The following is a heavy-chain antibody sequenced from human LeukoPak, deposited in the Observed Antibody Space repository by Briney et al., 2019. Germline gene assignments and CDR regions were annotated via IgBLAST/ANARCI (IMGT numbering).Heavy chain of an antibody. CDR1: GGSFSGYY. D-gene: IGHD1-20*01. J-gene: IGHJ4*02. Sequence: SETLSLTCAVYGGSFSGYYWSWIRQPPGKGLEWIGEINHSGSTNYNPSLKSRVTISVDTSKIQFSLKLSSVIAADTDVYYCARGITGMYRIFDYWGQGTLVTVSS. CDR2: INHSGST. V-gene: IGHV4-34*01. CDR3: ARGITGMYRIFDY.